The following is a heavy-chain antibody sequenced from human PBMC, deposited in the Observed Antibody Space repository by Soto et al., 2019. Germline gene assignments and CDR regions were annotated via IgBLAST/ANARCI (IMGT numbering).Heavy chain of an antibody. V-gene: IGHV4-34*01. CDR1: GGSFSGYY. CDR3: ARGGRSVDAAIYYYGMDV. CDR2: INHSGST. D-gene: IGHD5-18*01. J-gene: IGHJ6*02. Sequence: PSETLSLTCAVYGGSFSGYYWSWIRQPPGKGLEWIGEINHSGSTNYNPSLKSRVTISVDTSKNRFSLKLSSVTAADTAVYYCARGGRSVDAAIYYYGMDVWGQGTTVTGSS.